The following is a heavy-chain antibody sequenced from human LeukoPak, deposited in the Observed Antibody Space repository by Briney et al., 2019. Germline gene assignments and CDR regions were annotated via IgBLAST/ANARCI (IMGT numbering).Heavy chain of an antibody. V-gene: IGHV3-53*01. CDR2: IYSGGST. CDR3: ARVPYSSSWSPFDY. Sequence: GSLRLSCAASGFTVSSSYMSWVRQAPGKGLEWVSVIYSGGSTYYADSVKGRFTISRDNSKNTLYLQMNSLRAEDTAVYYCARVPYSSSWSPFDYWGQGTLVTVSS. CDR1: GFTVSSSY. J-gene: IGHJ4*02. D-gene: IGHD6-13*01.